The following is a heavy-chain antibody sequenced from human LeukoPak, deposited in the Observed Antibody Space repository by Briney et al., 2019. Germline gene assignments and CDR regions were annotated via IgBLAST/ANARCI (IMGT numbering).Heavy chain of an antibody. CDR2: ISGSGSST. Sequence: GGSLRLSCAASGFTFSSYAMTWVRQASGKGLEWVSGISGSGSSTYYADSVKGRFTISRDNSKNTLYLQMNSLRAEDTAVYYCAKDMSSGWYKEDFNWFDPWGQGTLVTVSS. V-gene: IGHV3-23*01. D-gene: IGHD6-19*01. CDR1: GFTFSSYA. J-gene: IGHJ5*02. CDR3: AKDMSSGWYKEDFNWFDP.